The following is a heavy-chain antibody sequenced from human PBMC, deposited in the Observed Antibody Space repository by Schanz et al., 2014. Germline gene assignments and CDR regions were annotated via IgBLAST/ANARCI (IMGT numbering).Heavy chain of an antibody. D-gene: IGHD2-8*02. CDR3: AKSLESCPGGRCSRGYFDY. CDR1: GFTFSSYA. V-gene: IGHV3-30*18. Sequence: QVQLVESGGGVVQPGRSLRLSCAASGFTFSSYALHWVRQAPGKGLEWVAFVPFDGSQKFYADSVKGRFTISRDNFKGALYLQMSSLRAEDTAVYYCAKSLESCPGGRCSRGYFDYWGQGTLVNVSS. CDR2: VPFDGSQK. J-gene: IGHJ4*02.